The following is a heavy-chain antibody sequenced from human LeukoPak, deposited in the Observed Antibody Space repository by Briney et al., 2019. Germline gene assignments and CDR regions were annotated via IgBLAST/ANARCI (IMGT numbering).Heavy chain of an antibody. Sequence: GGSLRLSCAASEFTVSSNYMNWVRQAPGKGLEWVSVIHTGGSTYYADSVKGRFTISRDNSKNMLYLQMNSLRAEDTAVYYCARELKTAFDIWGQGTKVTVSS. J-gene: IGHJ3*02. V-gene: IGHV3-53*01. CDR2: IHTGGST. CDR1: EFTVSSNY. CDR3: ARELKTAFDI.